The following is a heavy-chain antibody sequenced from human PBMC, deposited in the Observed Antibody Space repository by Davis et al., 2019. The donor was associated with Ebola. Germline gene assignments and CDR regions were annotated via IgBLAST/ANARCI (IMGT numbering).Heavy chain of an antibody. CDR2: ISYDGSNK. D-gene: IGHD2-8*01. V-gene: IGHV3-30-3*01. CDR3: ARGFHHPMVYAPAYFDY. Sequence: PRGSLRLSCAASGFTFSSYAMHWVRQAPGKGLEWVAVISYDGSNKYYADSVKGRFTISRDNSKNTLYLQMNSLRAEDTAVYYCARGFHHPMVYAPAYFDYWGQGTLVTVSS. J-gene: IGHJ4*02. CDR1: GFTFSSYA.